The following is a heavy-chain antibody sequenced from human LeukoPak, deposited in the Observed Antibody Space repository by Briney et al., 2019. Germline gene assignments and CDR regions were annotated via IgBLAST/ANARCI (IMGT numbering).Heavy chain of an antibody. D-gene: IGHD3-16*01. Sequence: PSETLSLTCTVSGGSISSGFYFWTWIRQHPGKGLEWIGYISTSGYTSYSPSLKSRVIISADTSKNLFPLELRSVTAADTAMYFCAKDHGLLRPLDTWGQGTLVTVSS. CDR2: ISTSGYT. CDR3: AKDHGLLRPLDT. J-gene: IGHJ5*02. V-gene: IGHV4-31*03. CDR1: GGSISSGFYF.